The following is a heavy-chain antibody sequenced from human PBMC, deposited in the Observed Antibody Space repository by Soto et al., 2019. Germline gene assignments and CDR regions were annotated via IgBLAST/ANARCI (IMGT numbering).Heavy chain of an antibody. Sequence: SVKVSCKASGGTFSSYAISWVRQAPGQGLEWMGGIIPIFGTANYAQKFQGRVTITADESTSTAYMELSSLRSEDTAVYYCASLSPGGPTVVTDPNDYWCQGTLVTVSS. D-gene: IGHD4-17*01. CDR2: IIPIFGTA. J-gene: IGHJ4*02. CDR1: GGTFSSYA. CDR3: ASLSPGGPTVVTDPNDY. V-gene: IGHV1-69*13.